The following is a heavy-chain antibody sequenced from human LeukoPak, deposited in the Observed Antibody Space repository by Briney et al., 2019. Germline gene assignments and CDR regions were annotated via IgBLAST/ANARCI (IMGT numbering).Heavy chain of an antibody. Sequence: GGSLRLSCAASGFTFSDYYMSWIRQAPGKGLEWVSYISSSGSSIYYADSVRGRFTISRDNAKNSLYLQMNSLRAEDTAVYYCARDGPRPPLVGVLVGAFDIWGQGTMVTVSS. V-gene: IGHV3-11*04. CDR2: ISSSGSSI. D-gene: IGHD1-26*01. J-gene: IGHJ3*02. CDR1: GFTFSDYY. CDR3: ARDGPRPPLVGVLVGAFDI.